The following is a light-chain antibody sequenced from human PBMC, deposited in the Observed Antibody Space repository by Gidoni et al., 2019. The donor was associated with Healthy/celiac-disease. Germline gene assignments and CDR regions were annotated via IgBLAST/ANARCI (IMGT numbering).Light chain of an antibody. J-gene: IGKJ1*01. CDR3: MQALQTPWT. CDR1: QSLVHSNGYKD. CDR2: LGA. V-gene: IGKV2-28*01. Sequence: DIVVPQSPLSLPVTPGEPASISCRSSQSLVHSNGYKDLDWYLQKPGHSPQLLIYLGANRASGVPDRFSGSRSGTDFTLKISRVEAEDVGVYHCMQALQTPWTFGQGTKVQIK.